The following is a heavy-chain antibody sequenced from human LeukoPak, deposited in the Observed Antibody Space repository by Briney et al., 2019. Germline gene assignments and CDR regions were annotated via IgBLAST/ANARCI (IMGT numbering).Heavy chain of an antibody. J-gene: IGHJ4*02. CDR1: GYTFTGYY. D-gene: IGHD3-16*02. CDR2: INPNNGGT. V-gene: IGHV1-2*02. Sequence: ASAKVSCKASGYTFTGYYMLWVRQAPGQGLEWMGWINPNNGGTNYAQKFQGRVTMTWDTSISTAYMELSRLRSDDTAVYCCASIDSLYDFAWGSYRYHYWGQGTLVTVSS. CDR3: ASIDSLYDFAWGSYRYHY.